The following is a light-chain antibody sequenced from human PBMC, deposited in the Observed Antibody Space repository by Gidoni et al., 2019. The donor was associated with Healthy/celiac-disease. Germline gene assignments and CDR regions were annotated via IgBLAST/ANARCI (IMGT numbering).Light chain of an antibody. J-gene: IGKJ2*01. CDR3: QQYGSSPPMYT. CDR1: QSVSSSY. V-gene: IGKV3-20*01. CDR2: GAS. Sequence: EIVLTQSPGTLSLSPGERATLSCRACQSVSSSYLAWYQQKPGQAPRLLIYGASSRATGLPDRLSGSGSGTDFTLTISRLEPEDFAVYYCQQYGSSPPMYTFGQGTKLEIK.